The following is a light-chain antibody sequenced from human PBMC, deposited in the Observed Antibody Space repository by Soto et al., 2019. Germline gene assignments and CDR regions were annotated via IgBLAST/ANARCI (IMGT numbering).Light chain of an antibody. Sequence: DIQMTQSPSSLSASVGDRVTITCRASQGIGHDLGWYQQKPGKAPKRLIHAASSLQSGVPSRFSGSESGTEFTLTISSLQPEDFATYYCQQYKSYPVTFGGGTKVEVK. V-gene: IGKV1-17*01. CDR2: AAS. CDR3: QQYKSYPVT. J-gene: IGKJ4*01. CDR1: QGIGHD.